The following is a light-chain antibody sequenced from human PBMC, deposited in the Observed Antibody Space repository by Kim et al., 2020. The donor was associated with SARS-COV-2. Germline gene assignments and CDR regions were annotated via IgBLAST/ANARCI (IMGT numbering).Light chain of an antibody. Sequence: GQTVRIKCQGDGLRSYYARWYRQERGEAPVSVMYGKKKRPSGSQDRSSGSRSGRTGSLAISGAQAEDEAEYYCNSLESSGNHLVVFGGVTHVTVL. CDR2: GKK. J-gene: IGLJ2*01. CDR1: GLRSYY. CDR3: NSLESSGNHLVV. V-gene: IGLV3-19*01.